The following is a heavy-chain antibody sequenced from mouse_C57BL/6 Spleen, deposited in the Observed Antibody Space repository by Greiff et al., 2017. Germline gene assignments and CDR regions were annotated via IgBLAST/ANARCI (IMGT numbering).Heavy chain of an antibody. Sequence: QVQLQQPGAELVKPGASVKLSCKASGYTFTSYWMHWVKQRPGQGLEWIGMIHPNSGSTNYNEKFKNKATLTVDKTSSTAYMQLSSLTSDDSAVYYCSRGGRSLEYYAMDYWGQGTSVTVSS. CDR1: GYTFTSYW. CDR2: IHPNSGST. J-gene: IGHJ4*01. V-gene: IGHV1-64*01. CDR3: SRGGRSLEYYAMDY.